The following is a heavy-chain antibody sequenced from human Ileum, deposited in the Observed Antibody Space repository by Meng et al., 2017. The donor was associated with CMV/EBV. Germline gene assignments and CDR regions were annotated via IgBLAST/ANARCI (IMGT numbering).Heavy chain of an antibody. D-gene: IGHD3-22*01. CDR3: ASGKGSYGYYRLLYYYYGMDV. Sequence: GESLKISCAAPGFTFSSYWMSWVRQAPGKGLEWVANIKQDGSEKYYVDSVKGRFTISRDNAKNSLYLQMNSLRAEDTAVYYCASGKGSYGYYRLLYYYYGMDVWGQGTTVTVSS. V-gene: IGHV3-7*01. J-gene: IGHJ6*02. CDR1: GFTFSSYW. CDR2: IKQDGSEK.